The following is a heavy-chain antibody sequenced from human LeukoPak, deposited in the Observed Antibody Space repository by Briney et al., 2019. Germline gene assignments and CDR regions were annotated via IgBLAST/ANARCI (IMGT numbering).Heavy chain of an antibody. CDR1: GGSISSGGYS. D-gene: IGHD3-10*01. CDR3: AYGSGSYYIVAY. J-gene: IGHJ4*02. V-gene: IGHV4-30-2*01. Sequence: SQTLSLTCAVSGGSISSGGYSWTWIRQPPGKSLEWIGYIYHNGNTYYNPSLKSRVTISVDRSKNHFSLRLTSVTAADTAVYYCAYGSGSYYIVAYWGQGTLVTVSS. CDR2: IYHNGNT.